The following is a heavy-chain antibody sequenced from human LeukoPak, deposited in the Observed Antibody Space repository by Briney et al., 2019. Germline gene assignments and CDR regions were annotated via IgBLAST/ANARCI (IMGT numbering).Heavy chain of an antibody. Sequence: PGGSLRLSCTASEFTFANYAMSWVRQAPGKGLEWVSTISGSGGSTYYADSVKGRFTISRDNSKNALYLQMNSLRAEDTAVYYGAKGSRHGYSDTSGYVDYWGRGTLITVSS. CDR2: ISGSGGST. D-gene: IGHD3-22*01. V-gene: IGHV3-23*01. J-gene: IGHJ4*02. CDR3: AKGSRHGYSDTSGYVDY. CDR1: EFTFANYA.